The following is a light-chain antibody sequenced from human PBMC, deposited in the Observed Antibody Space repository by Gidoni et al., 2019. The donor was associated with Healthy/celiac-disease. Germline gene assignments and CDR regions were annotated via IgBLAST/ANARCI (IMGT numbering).Light chain of an antibody. V-gene: IGKV3-15*01. CDR1: QSVSSN. CDR2: GAS. CDR3: QQYNNWPTWT. J-gene: IGKJ1*01. Sequence: EIVMTQSPATLSVSPGERATLSCRASQSVSSNLAWYQQKPGQAPRLIIYGASTRATGIPARLSGSGSGTEFTLTISSLQSEDFAVYYCQQYNNWPTWTFGQGTKVEIK.